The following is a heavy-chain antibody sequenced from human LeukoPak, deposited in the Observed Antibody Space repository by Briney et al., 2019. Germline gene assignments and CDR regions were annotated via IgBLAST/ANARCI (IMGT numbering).Heavy chain of an antibody. Sequence: GASVKVSCKASGGTFSSYAISWVRQAPGQGLECMGWINPNSGDTNYAQKFQGRVTMTRDTSITTAYMELSRLRSDDTAVYYCARGGVVVVVAASSYDYWGQGTLVTVSS. CDR3: ARGGVVVVVAASSYDY. V-gene: IGHV1-2*02. J-gene: IGHJ4*02. D-gene: IGHD2-15*01. CDR2: INPNSGDT. CDR1: GGTFSSYA.